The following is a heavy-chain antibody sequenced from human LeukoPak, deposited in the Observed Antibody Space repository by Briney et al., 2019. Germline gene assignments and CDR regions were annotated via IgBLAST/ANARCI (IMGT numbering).Heavy chain of an antibody. CDR2: IKQDGSEK. V-gene: IGHV3-7*01. CDR3: ARVFDY. CDR1: GFTFSSYA. Sequence: TGGSLRLSCAASGFTFSSYAMSWVRQAPGKGLEWVANIKQDGSEKYYVDSVKGRFTISRDNAKNSLYLQMNSLRAEDTAVYYCARVFDYWGQGTLVTVSS. J-gene: IGHJ4*02.